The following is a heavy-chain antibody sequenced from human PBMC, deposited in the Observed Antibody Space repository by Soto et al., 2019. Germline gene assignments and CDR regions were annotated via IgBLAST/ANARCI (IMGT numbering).Heavy chain of an antibody. D-gene: IGHD3-22*01. Sequence: VGSLRLSCAASGFTFSSYSMNWVRQAPGKGLEWVSYISSSSSTIYYADSVKGRFTISRDNAKNSLYLQMNSLRDEDTAVYYCARDELGAHYYDSSGYYAYYYYGMDVWGQGTTVTVSS. J-gene: IGHJ6*02. CDR1: GFTFSSYS. CDR3: ARDELGAHYYDSSGYYAYYYYGMDV. V-gene: IGHV3-48*02. CDR2: ISSSSSTI.